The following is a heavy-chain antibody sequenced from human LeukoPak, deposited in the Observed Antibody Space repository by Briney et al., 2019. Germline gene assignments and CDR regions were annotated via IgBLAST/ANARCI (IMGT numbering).Heavy chain of an antibody. Sequence: ASVKVSCKASGYTFTGYFMHWVRQAPGQGLEWMGWINPNSGGTKYAQKFQGRVTMTRDTSISTAYMELSRLRSDDTAVYYCARVGSPRDYYMDVWGKGTTVTVSS. J-gene: IGHJ6*03. V-gene: IGHV1-2*02. CDR2: INPNSGGT. D-gene: IGHD6-13*01. CDR3: ARVGSPRDYYMDV. CDR1: GYTFTGYF.